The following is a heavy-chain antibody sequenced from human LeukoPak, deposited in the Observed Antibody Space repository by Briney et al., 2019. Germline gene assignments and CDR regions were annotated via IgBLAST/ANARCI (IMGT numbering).Heavy chain of an antibody. V-gene: IGHV4-39*07. D-gene: IGHD5-18*01. Sequence: PSETLSLTCTVSGGSISSSSYYWDWIRQPPGKGLEWIGSIYYSGSTYYNPSLKSRVTISVDTSKNQFSLKLSSVTAADTAVYYCARDGQLWLNYFDYWGQGTLVTVSS. CDR3: ARDGQLWLNYFDY. CDR2: IYYSGST. J-gene: IGHJ4*02. CDR1: GGSISSSSYY.